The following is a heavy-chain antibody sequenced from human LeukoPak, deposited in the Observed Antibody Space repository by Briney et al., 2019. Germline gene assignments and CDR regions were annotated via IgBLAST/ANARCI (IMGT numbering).Heavy chain of an antibody. CDR1: GYTFTSYG. D-gene: IGHD3-9*01. CDR2: ISAYNGNT. CDR3: ARDLGPYYDILTGYYLY. V-gene: IGHV1-18*01. Sequence: ASVKVSCKPSGYTFTSYGISWVRQAPGQGLEWMGWISAYNGNTNYAQKLQGRVTMTTDTSTSTAYMELRSLRSDDTAVYYCARDLGPYYDILTGYYLYGGQGTLVTVSS. J-gene: IGHJ4*02.